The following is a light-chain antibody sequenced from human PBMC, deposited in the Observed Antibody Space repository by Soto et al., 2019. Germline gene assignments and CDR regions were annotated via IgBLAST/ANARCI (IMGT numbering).Light chain of an antibody. CDR1: QGINTW. CDR3: QQSDTLPIT. J-gene: IGKJ4*01. CDR2: SAS. V-gene: IGKV1-12*01. Sequence: DIQMTQSPSSVSAFVGDRVTITCRASQGINTWLAWYQQKPGKAPKLLMYSASILHTGVSSRFTGGGSGTEFTLTINSLQPEHFATYYCQQSDTLPITFGGGTKVDIK.